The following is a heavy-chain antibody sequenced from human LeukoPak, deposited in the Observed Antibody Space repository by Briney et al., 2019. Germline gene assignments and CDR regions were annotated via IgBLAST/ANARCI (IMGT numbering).Heavy chain of an antibody. V-gene: IGHV4-61*02. J-gene: IGHJ4*02. D-gene: IGHD3-22*01. CDR2: IYTSGST. Sequence: SETLSLTCTVSGGSISSGSYYWSWIRQPAGKGLEWIGRIYTSGSTNYNPSLKSRVTISVDTSKNQFSLKLSSVTAADTAVYYCARVSGYHDYWGQGTLVTVSS. CDR1: GGSISSGSYY. CDR3: ARVSGYHDY.